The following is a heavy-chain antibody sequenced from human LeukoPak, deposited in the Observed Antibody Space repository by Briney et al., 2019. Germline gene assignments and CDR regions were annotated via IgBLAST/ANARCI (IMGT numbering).Heavy chain of an antibody. CDR3: ARVRPGWELPYYFDY. CDR1: GYTFTSYG. D-gene: IGHD1-26*01. V-gene: IGHV1-18*01. CDR2: ISAYNGNT. J-gene: IGHJ4*02. Sequence: ASVTVSCKASGYTFTSYGISWVRQAPGQGLEWMGWISAYNGNTNYAQKLQGRVTMTTDTSTSTAYMELRSLRSDDTAVYYCARVRPGWELPYYFDYWGQGTLVTVSS.